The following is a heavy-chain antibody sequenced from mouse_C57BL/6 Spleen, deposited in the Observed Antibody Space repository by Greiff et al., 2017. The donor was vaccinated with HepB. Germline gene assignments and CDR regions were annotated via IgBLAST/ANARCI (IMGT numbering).Heavy chain of an antibody. V-gene: IGHV5-6*02. CDR3: ARQGYDSLYAMDY. J-gene: IGHJ4*01. D-gene: IGHD2-2*01. CDR1: GFTFSSYG. CDR2: ISSGGSYT. Sequence: EVMLVESGGDLVKPGGSLKLSCAASGFTFSSYGMSWVRQTPDKRLEWVATISSGGSYTYYPDSVKGRFTISRDNAKNTLYLQMSSLKSEDTAMYYCARQGYDSLYAMDYWGQGTSVTVSS.